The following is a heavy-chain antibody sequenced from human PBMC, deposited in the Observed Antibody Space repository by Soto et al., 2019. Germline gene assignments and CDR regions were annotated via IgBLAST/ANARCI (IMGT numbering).Heavy chain of an antibody. CDR3: AKDPDISGWYQTDLDY. D-gene: IGHD6-19*01. V-gene: IGHV3-23*01. J-gene: IGHJ4*02. Sequence: GGSLRLSCAASGFIFSSFAMSWVRQAPGKGLEWVPTISNNGGSTYSADSVKGRFTISRDNSKNTLYLQMNSLRAEDTAVYYCAKDPDISGWYQTDLDYWGQGTLVTVSS. CDR2: ISNNGGST. CDR1: GFIFSSFA.